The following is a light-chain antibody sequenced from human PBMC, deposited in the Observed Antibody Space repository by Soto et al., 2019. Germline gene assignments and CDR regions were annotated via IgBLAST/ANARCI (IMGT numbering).Light chain of an antibody. V-gene: IGLV7-46*01. J-gene: IGLJ2*01. CDR1: TGAVTSGHY. CDR2: DTS. CDR3: LITYSGARV. Sequence: QTVVTQEPSLTVSPGGTVTLTCGSSTGAVTSGHYPYWFQQKSGQAPRTLIYDTSNKHSWTPARFSGSLLGGKAALTLSGAQPEDEAEYYCLITYSGARVFGGGTNSPS.